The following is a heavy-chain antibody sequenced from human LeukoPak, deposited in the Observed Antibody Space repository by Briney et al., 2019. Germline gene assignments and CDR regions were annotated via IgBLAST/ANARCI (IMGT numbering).Heavy chain of an antibody. CDR2: INSDGSRT. J-gene: IGHJ6*02. Sequence: GGSLRLSCAASTFTFSNYWMHWVRQAPGKGLVWVSRINSDGSRTNYADSVKGRFTISRDNAKNTLYLQMNTLRAEDTALYYCARGKTSRYYYYGMDVWGQGTTVTVSS. V-gene: IGHV3-74*01. CDR3: ARGKTSRYYYYGMDV. CDR1: TFTFSNYW.